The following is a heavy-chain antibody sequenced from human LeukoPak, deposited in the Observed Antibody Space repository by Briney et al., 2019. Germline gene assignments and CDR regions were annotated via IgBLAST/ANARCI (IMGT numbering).Heavy chain of an antibody. J-gene: IGHJ6*02. Sequence: GRSLRLSCAASGFTFSSYAMHWVRQAPGKGLEWVSAISGSGGSTYYADSVKGRFTISRDNSKNTLYLQMNSLRAEDTAVYYCVFSSYSGYDYTYYYGMDVWGQGTTVTVSS. CDR2: ISGSGGST. CDR1: GFTFSSYA. V-gene: IGHV3-23*01. D-gene: IGHD5-12*01. CDR3: VFSSYSGYDYTYYYGMDV.